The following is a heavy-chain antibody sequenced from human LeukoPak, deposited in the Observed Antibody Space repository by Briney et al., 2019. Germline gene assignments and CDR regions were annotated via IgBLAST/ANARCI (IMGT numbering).Heavy chain of an antibody. Sequence: GGSLRLSCAASGFTFDDYGMSWVRQAPGKGLEWVSGINWNGGSTGYADSVKGRFTISRDNAKNSLYLQMNSLRAEDTALYYCARDGRGSYYDYYYYMDVWGKGTTVTVPS. CDR2: INWNGGST. J-gene: IGHJ6*03. V-gene: IGHV3-20*04. D-gene: IGHD1-26*01. CDR1: GFTFDDYG. CDR3: ARDGRGSYYDYYYYMDV.